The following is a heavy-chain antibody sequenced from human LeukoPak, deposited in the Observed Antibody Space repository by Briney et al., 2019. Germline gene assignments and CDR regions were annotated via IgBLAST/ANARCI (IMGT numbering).Heavy chain of an antibody. CDR2: IIPIFGTA. Sequence: GASVKVSCKASGGTFSSYAISWVRQAPGPGLEWMGGIIPIFGTANYAQKFQGRVTITADESTSTAYMELSSLRSEDTAVYYCARDGVQLWFGRYYYYMDVWGKGTTVTVSS. CDR1: GGTFSSYA. CDR3: ARDGVQLWFGRYYYYMDV. V-gene: IGHV1-69*13. D-gene: IGHD5-18*01. J-gene: IGHJ6*03.